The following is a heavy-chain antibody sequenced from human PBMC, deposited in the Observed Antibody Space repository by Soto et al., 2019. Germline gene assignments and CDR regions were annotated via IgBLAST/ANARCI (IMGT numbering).Heavy chain of an antibody. V-gene: IGHV1-18*01. D-gene: IGHD3-3*01. Sequence: ASVKVSCKASGYTFTSYGISWVRRAPGQGLEWKGWISAYNGNTNYAQKLQGRVTMTTDTSTSTAYMELRSLRSDDTAVYYCARVPAEKYYDFWSGYRTNVRVYYYMDVWGKGTTVTVSS. CDR3: ARVPAEKYYDFWSGYRTNVRVYYYMDV. J-gene: IGHJ6*03. CDR2: ISAYNGNT. CDR1: GYTFTSYG.